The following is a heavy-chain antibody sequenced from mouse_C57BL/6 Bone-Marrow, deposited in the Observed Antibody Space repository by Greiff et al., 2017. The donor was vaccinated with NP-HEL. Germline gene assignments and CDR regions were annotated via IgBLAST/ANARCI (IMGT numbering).Heavy chain of an antibody. CDR2: LDPENGDT. V-gene: IGHV14-4*01. CDR3: TTRYFGMDN. J-gene: IGHJ4*01. D-gene: IGHD2-14*01. Sequence: VQLQQSGAELVRPGASGKLSCTASGFNLKDDYMHWVKQRPEPGLEWIGWLDPENGDTEYASKFQGKATITADTSSNTAYLQLSSLTAEHTAVYYCTTRYFGMDNWGQGTSVTVPS. CDR1: GFNLKDDY.